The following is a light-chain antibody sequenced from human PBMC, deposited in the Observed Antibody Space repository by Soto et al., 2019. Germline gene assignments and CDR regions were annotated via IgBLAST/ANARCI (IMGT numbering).Light chain of an antibody. CDR1: QSVTIGY. V-gene: IGKV1-5*01. CDR3: QQYHSYWT. J-gene: IGKJ1*01. Sequence: TQSPGTLSLSPGERATLSCRASQSVTIGYLAWFQQKPGKAPKLLIYDASSLESGVPQRFSGSGSGTEFTLTISSLQTDDFSTYYCQQYHSYWTLGQGTKVDIK. CDR2: DAS.